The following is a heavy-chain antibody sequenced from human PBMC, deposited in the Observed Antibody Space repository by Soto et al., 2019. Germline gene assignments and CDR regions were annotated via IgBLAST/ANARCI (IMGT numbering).Heavy chain of an antibody. CDR1: GFTFDDYA. D-gene: IGHD3-22*01. Sequence: EVQLVESGGGLVQPGRSLRLSCAASGFTFDDYAMHWVRQAPGKGLEWVSGISWNSGSIGYADSVKGRFTISRDNAKNSLYLQMNSLRAEDTALYYCAKGADYYCDSSGYMFDYWGQGTLVTVSS. V-gene: IGHV3-9*01. J-gene: IGHJ4*02. CDR2: ISWNSGSI. CDR3: AKGADYYCDSSGYMFDY.